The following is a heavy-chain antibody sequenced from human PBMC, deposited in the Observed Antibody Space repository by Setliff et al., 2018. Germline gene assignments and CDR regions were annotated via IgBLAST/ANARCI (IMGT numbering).Heavy chain of an antibody. V-gene: IGHV3-74*01. CDR1: GFTFSSYW. CDR2: INSDGSST. CDR3: VRGLSDRVNWFAFDY. J-gene: IGHJ4*02. Sequence: GGSLRLSCAASGFTFSSYWMHWVRQAPGKGLVWVSRINSDGSSTSYADSVKGRFTISRDNAKNSVDLQMSSLRPEDTAIYFCVRGLSDRVNWFAFDYWGQGTLVTVSS. D-gene: IGHD1-1*01.